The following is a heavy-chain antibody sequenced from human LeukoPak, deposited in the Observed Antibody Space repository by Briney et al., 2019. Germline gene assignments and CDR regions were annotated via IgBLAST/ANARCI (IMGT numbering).Heavy chain of an antibody. CDR3: ARKSSTGGFGGYVVWYFDL. D-gene: IGHD5-12*01. CDR2: IYYSGSS. V-gene: IGHV4-59*08. J-gene: IGHJ2*01. CDR1: GGSISSYY. Sequence: SETLSLTCTVSGGSISSYYWHWIRQPPGKGLEWIGYIYYSGSSNYNPSLKSRVSISVDTSKNQFSLKLSSVTAADTALYYCARKSSTGGFGGYVVWYFDLWGRGTLVTVSS.